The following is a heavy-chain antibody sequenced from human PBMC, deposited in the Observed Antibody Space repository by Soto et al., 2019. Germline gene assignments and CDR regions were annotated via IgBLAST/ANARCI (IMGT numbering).Heavy chain of an antibody. J-gene: IGHJ6*02. V-gene: IGHV1-69*13. CDR3: ARDFKPPTAGTHLDYYYGMDV. Sequence: AASVKVSCKASGGTFSSYAISWVRQAPGQGLEWMGGIIPIFGTANYAQKFQGRVTITADESTSTAYMELSSLRSEDTAVYYCARDFKPPTAGTHLDYYYGMDVWGQGTTVTVSS. D-gene: IGHD6-19*01. CDR1: GGTFSSYA. CDR2: IIPIFGTA.